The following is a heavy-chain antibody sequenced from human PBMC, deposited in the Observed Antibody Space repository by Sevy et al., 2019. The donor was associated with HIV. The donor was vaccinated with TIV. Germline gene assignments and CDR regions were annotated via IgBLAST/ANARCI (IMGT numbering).Heavy chain of an antibody. CDR2: IVVASDST. D-gene: IGHD3-16*01. CDR3: EIDVWGADSSIHFLY. V-gene: IGHV1-58*01. J-gene: IGHJ4*02. Sequence: ASVKVSCKASGFIFLTSAVQWVRQARDQRLEWIGGIVVASDSTTYAEGFQERLTISKDMSTDTVYMHLSSLTSDDTDTYLCEIDVWGADSSIHFLYWGQGTLVTVSS. CDR1: GFIFLTSA.